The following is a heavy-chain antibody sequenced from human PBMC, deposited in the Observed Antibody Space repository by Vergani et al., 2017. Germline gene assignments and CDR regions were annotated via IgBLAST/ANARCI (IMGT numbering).Heavy chain of an antibody. CDR2: IYYSGST. V-gene: IGHV4-31*03. CDR3: ARDILSSSWFRWFDP. D-gene: IGHD6-13*01. J-gene: IGHJ5*02. CDR1: GGSISSGGYY. Sequence: QVQLQESGPGLLKPSQTLSLTCTVSGGSISSGGYYWSWIRQHPGKGLEWIGYIYYSGSTYYNPSLKSRVTISVDTSKNQFSLKLSSVTAADTAVYYCARDILSSSWFRWFDPWGQGTLVTVSS.